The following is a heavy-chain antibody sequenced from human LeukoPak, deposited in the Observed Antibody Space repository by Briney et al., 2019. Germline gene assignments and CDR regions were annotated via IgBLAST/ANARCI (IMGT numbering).Heavy chain of an antibody. Sequence: SETLSLTCAVSGGSINSTNWWSWVRQPPGKGLEWIGEMYQSGNTGYNPSLKSRVTISADKSKNQFSLKVSSVTAADTAVYYCASGDTNNWYAVFDYWGQGTLVTVSS. D-gene: IGHD6-13*01. CDR3: ASGDTNNWYAVFDY. J-gene: IGHJ4*02. CDR1: GGSINSTNW. CDR2: MYQSGNT. V-gene: IGHV4-4*02.